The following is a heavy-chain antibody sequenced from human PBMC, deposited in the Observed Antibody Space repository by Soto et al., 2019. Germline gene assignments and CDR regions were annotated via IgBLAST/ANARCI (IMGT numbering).Heavy chain of an antibody. Sequence: ASVKVSCKTSGYTFAAYYLHWVRQAPGQGLEWMGFIFPNSVGSTTSAPQFEGGVTMTRDSSISTAYLELSGLTSEDTGVYYCEKDEGGIFDSWGQGTLVTVSS. CDR2: IFPNSVGST. J-gene: IGHJ4*01. V-gene: IGHV1-2*02. D-gene: IGHD3-16*01. CDR3: EKDEGGIFDS. CDR1: GYTFAAYY.